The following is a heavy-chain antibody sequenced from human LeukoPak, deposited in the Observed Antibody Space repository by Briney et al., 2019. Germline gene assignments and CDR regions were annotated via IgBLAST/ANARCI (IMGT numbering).Heavy chain of an antibody. CDR1: GGSISSYY. Sequence: KPSETLSLTCTVSGGSISSYYWSWIRRPPGKGLEWIGYIYYSGSTNYNPSLKSRVTISVDTSKNQFSLKLSSVTAADTAVYYCARSYDSSGYFPYYFDYWGQGTLVTVSS. D-gene: IGHD3-22*01. J-gene: IGHJ4*02. CDR2: IYYSGST. CDR3: ARSYDSSGYFPYYFDY. V-gene: IGHV4-59*01.